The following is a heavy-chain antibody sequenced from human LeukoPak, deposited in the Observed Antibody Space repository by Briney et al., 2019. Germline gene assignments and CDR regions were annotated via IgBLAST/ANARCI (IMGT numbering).Heavy chain of an antibody. CDR3: AKAARTTVTYSFDS. CDR1: GFTFSNYA. D-gene: IGHD4-17*01. V-gene: IGHV3-23*01. Sequence: GGSLRLSCAVSGFTFSNYAMVWVRQAPGKGLDWVSSISAGGGVTSNADSVKGRFTISRDNSKNTLYLQMNSLRAEDTAMYYCAKAARTTVTYSFDSWGQGTLVTVSS. CDR2: ISAGGGVT. J-gene: IGHJ4*02.